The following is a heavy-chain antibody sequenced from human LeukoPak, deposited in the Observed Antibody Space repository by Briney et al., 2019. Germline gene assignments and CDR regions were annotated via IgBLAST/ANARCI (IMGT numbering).Heavy chain of an antibody. J-gene: IGHJ4*02. CDR3: ARDRDPYYYDSSGYDDH. CDR1: GYTFVSYG. V-gene: IGHV1-18*01. D-gene: IGHD3-22*01. Sequence: GASVKVSCKAAGYTFVSYGISWVRQAPGQGLEWMGWISGYNGNTNYAQKFQGRVTMTTETSTSTIYMELRRLRYHDTAVYYFARDRDPYYYDSSGYDDHWGQGTLVTVSS. CDR2: ISGYNGNT.